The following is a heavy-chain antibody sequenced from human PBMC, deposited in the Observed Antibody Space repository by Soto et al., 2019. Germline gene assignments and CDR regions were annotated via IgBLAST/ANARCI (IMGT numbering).Heavy chain of an antibody. CDR2: IYSSGSA. V-gene: IGHV4-59*01. J-gene: IGHJ4*02. Sequence: PSETLSLTCTVSGGSISIYYWSGIRQPPGKGLEWVGYIYSSGSANYNPSLKSRITMSVDTSKNQFSLILNSVTAADTAVYYCARVLSGFMDHHFVYWGQGTLVTVSS. CDR1: GGSISIYY. D-gene: IGHD3-10*01. CDR3: ARVLSGFMDHHFVY.